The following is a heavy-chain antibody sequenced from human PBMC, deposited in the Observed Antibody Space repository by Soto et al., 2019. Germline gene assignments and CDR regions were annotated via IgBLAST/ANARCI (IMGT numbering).Heavy chain of an antibody. CDR1: GFDFSIFW. CDR3: ASPVGPMAARFGAFDI. V-gene: IGHV3-7*03. Sequence: GGSLRLSCAASGFDFSIFWMTWVRQAPGKGLEWVANIKHDGSEEYYVDSVKGRFTISRDNAKNSLFLQMNSLRAEDTAFYYCASPVGPMAARFGAFDIWGLGTMVTVSS. CDR2: IKHDGSEE. J-gene: IGHJ3*02. D-gene: IGHD6-6*01.